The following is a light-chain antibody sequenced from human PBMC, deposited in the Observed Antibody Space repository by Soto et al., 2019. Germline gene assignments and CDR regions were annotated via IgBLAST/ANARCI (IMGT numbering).Light chain of an antibody. V-gene: IGKV4-1*01. CDR1: QSLLYSSNNKNY. J-gene: IGKJ4*01. CDR3: QQYYITPLT. CDR2: WAS. Sequence: DIVMTQSPDSLPVSLGERATINCKSSQSLLYSSNNKNYLVWYQQKPGQPPKLLIYWASTRESGVPDRFSGSGSGTDFTLTISSLQAEDVAVYYCQQYYITPLTFGGGTKVEI.